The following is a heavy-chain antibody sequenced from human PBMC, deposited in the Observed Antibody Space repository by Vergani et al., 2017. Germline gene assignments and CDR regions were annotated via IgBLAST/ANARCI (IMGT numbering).Heavy chain of an antibody. CDR3: TRHVPCGDGACLHFDH. D-gene: IGHD2-21*01. J-gene: IGHJ4*02. V-gene: IGHV5-51*01. Sequence: EVQLVQSGAEVKKPGESLKISCQGSGYSITNYWIAWVRQMSGKGLQWMGNINPIDSKIAYSPSFQGQDIMSLDKSITTAYLQWRSLKASDTAIYYCTRHVPCGDGACLHFDHWGQGTQVTVSS. CDR1: GYSITNYW. CDR2: INPIDSKI.